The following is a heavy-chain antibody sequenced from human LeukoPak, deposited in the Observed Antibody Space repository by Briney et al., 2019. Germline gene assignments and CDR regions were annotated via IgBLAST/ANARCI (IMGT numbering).Heavy chain of an antibody. V-gene: IGHV3-9*01. Sequence: GRSLRLSCAASGFTFDDYAMHWVRQAPGKGLEWVSGISWNSGSIGYADSVKGRFTISRDNAKNSLYLQMNSLRAEDTALYYCAKDGDSSGYYRYYFDYWGQGTLVTASS. D-gene: IGHD3-22*01. CDR1: GFTFDDYA. J-gene: IGHJ4*02. CDR2: ISWNSGSI. CDR3: AKDGDSSGYYRYYFDY.